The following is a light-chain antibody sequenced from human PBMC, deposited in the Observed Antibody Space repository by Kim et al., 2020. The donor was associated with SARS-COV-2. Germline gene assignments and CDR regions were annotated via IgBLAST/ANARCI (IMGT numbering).Light chain of an antibody. CDR1: QSISSW. CDR3: QQYDRYSLT. J-gene: IGKJ1*01. V-gene: IGKV1-5*03. Sequence: DIQMTQSPSTLSASVGDTVTITCRASQSISSWLAWYQHKPGKAPKLLIFKASGLESGVPIRFSGSGTGTEFTLTITNLQPDDFATYYCQQYDRYSLTFGQGTKVDIK. CDR2: KAS.